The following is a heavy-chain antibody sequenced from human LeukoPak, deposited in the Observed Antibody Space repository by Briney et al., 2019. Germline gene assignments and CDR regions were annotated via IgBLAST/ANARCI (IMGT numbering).Heavy chain of an antibody. CDR3: ARVLSGRGSLYDYYYYMDV. V-gene: IGHV3-21*04. CDR1: GFTFSSYS. Sequence: GGSLRLSCAASGFTFSSYSMNWVRQAPGKGLEWVSSIRSSSSYIYYADSVKGRFTISRDNAKNSLYLQMNSLRAEDTAVYYCARVLSGRGSLYDYYYYMDVWGKGTTVTISS. D-gene: IGHD3-10*01. J-gene: IGHJ6*03. CDR2: IRSSSSYI.